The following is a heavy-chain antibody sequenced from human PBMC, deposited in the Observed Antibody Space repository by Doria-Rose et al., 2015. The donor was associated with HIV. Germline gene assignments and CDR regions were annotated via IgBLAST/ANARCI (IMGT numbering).Heavy chain of an antibody. CDR1: GVSLSSPGMG. J-gene: IGHJ4*02. Sequence: QVTLKESGPVLVKPTETLTLTCTVSGVSLSSPGMGVSWIRQPPGKALEWLANIFSDDERSYNTSRKSRLTISRGTSKCQVVLTMTDMDPVDTATYYCARIKSSRWYHKYYFDFWGQGTLVIVSA. CDR3: ARIKSSRWYHKYYFDF. CDR2: IFSDDER. D-gene: IGHD6-13*01. V-gene: IGHV2-26*01.